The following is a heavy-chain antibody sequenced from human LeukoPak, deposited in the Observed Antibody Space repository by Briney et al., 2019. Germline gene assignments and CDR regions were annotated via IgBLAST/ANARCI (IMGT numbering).Heavy chain of an antibody. J-gene: IGHJ4*02. CDR3: ARDGDIVVVPAATDY. CDR2: ISSSNSYI. Sequence: PGGSLRLSCAASGFTFSSYSMNWVRQAPGKGLEWVSSISSSNSYIYYADSVKGRFTISRDNAKNSLYLQMNSLRAKDTAVYYCARDGDIVVVPAATDYWGQGTLVTVSS. D-gene: IGHD2-2*01. V-gene: IGHV3-21*01. CDR1: GFTFSSYS.